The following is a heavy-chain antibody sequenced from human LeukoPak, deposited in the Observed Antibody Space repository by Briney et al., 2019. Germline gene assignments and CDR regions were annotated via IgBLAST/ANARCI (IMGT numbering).Heavy chain of an antibody. CDR1: GGSVSSGSYY. V-gene: IGHV4-61*01. CDR3: ARDDTMIVVAPDY. Sequence: SETLSLSCTVCGGSVSSGSYYWSWIRQPPGEGLEWIGYIYYSGSTNYNPSLKSRVTISVDTSKNQFSLKLSSVTAADTAVYYCARDDTMIVVAPDYWGQGTLVTVSS. CDR2: IYYSGST. J-gene: IGHJ4*02. D-gene: IGHD3-22*01.